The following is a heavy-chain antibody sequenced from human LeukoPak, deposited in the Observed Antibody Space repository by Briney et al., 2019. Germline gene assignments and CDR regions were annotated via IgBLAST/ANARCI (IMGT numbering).Heavy chain of an antibody. CDR2: MTPQTGNT. D-gene: IGHD4-23*01. CDR3: AVGRRWQRRADS. CDR1: GYTFTSHD. J-gene: IGHJ4*02. V-gene: IGHV1-8*01. Sequence: ASVKVSCEAPGYTFTSHDFNWVRQAAGQGLEWMGWMTPQTGNTAYTLKFQGRVTMTWNISLSTAYMELSSLKSEDTAVYYCAVGRRWQRRADSWGQGTLVTVSS.